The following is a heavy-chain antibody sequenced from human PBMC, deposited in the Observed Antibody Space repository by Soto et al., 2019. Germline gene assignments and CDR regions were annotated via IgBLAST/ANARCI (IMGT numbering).Heavy chain of an antibody. D-gene: IGHD3-3*01. V-gene: IGHV4-4*07. CDR1: GGAISTYY. CDR2: IYSSGST. Sequence: QVHLQESGPGLVKPSETLSLTCTVSGGAISTYYWTWIRQPAGKGLEWIGRIYSSGSTKYNPSLPIRVTMSLDTSNNQFSLRLTSVTAADTAVYYCARGQRFSDWFDPWGQGTLVTVSS. J-gene: IGHJ5*02. CDR3: ARGQRFSDWFDP.